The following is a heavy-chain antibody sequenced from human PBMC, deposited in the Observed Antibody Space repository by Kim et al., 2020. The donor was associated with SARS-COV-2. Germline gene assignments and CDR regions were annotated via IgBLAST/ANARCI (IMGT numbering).Heavy chain of an antibody. Sequence: ANYAQKFQRRVTITADESTGTAYMELSSLRSEDTAVYYCARGPSGGYFDYWGQGTLVTVSS. D-gene: IGHD3-3*01. CDR3: ARGPSGGYFDY. V-gene: IGHV1-69*01. J-gene: IGHJ4*02. CDR2: A.